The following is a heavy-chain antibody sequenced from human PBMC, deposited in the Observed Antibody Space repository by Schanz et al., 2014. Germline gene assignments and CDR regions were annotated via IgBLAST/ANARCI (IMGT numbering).Heavy chain of an antibody. Sequence: QVQLVESGGTLVKPGGSLRLSCVVSGFTFSDYYMSWIRQAPGKGLEWVSYISSSSIYTNYADSVKGRFTISRDNAKNSLYLQTNSLRAEDTAVYYCAREGEWGYDPPRHWGQGTLVTVSS. J-gene: IGHJ4*02. CDR2: ISSSSIYT. CDR3: AREGEWGYDPPRH. D-gene: IGHD5-12*01. CDR1: GFTFSDYY. V-gene: IGHV3-11*06.